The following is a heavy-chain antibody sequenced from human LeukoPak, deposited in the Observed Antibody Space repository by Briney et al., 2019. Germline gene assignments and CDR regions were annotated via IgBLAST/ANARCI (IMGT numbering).Heavy chain of an antibody. V-gene: IGHV3-23*01. Sequence: PGGSLRLSCAASGFTFSSYSMSWVRQAPGKGLEWVSAISSSGGNTYYADSVKGRFTISRDNSKNTLYLQMNSLRAEDTAVYYCAKPLGGARYYYDSSGYSGNFDYWGQGTLVTVSS. CDR1: GFTFSSYS. CDR2: ISSSGGNT. CDR3: AKPLGGARYYYDSSGYSGNFDY. D-gene: IGHD3-22*01. J-gene: IGHJ4*02.